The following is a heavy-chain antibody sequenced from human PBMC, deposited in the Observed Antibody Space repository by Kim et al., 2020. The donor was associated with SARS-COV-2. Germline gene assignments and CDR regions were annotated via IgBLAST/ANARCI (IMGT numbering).Heavy chain of an antibody. CDR2: ISYDGRNK. J-gene: IGHJ6*01. CDR1: GLNFDNSA. Sequence: GGSLRLSCTASGLNFDNSAMNWVRQTPGKGLEWVAGISYDGRNKDYADPVKGRFTISRDNSRSILYLQMNSLRVEDTALYYCARGNY. V-gene: IGHV3-30*03. CDR3: ARGNY.